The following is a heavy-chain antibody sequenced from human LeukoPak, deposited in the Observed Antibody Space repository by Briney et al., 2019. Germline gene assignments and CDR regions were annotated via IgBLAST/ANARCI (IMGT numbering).Heavy chain of an antibody. D-gene: IGHD3-22*01. J-gene: IGHJ3*02. CDR3: ARSNYYDTSGWAFDI. Sequence: PSETLSLTCTVPGYSISSGYYWGWIRQSPGKGLEWIGSIYHTGSTYYNPSLKSRLTISVDTSKKQFSLKLSSVTAADTAVYYCARSNYYDTSGWAFDIWGQGTMVTVSS. V-gene: IGHV4-38-2*02. CDR1: GYSISSGYY. CDR2: IYHTGST.